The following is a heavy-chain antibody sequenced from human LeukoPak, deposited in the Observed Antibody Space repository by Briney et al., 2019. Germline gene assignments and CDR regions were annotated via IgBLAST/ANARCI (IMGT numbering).Heavy chain of an antibody. V-gene: IGHV4-39*01. J-gene: IGHJ4*02. CDR2: IYYSGST. Sequence: PSETLSLTCTVSGGSISSSSYYWGWIRQPPGKGLEWIGSIYYSGSTYYNPSLKSRVTVSVDTSKNQFSLKLSSVTAADTAVYYCARRYCSGGSCYYFVYWGQGTLVTVSS. CDR3: ARRYCSGGSCYYFVY. D-gene: IGHD2-15*01. CDR1: GGSISSSSYY.